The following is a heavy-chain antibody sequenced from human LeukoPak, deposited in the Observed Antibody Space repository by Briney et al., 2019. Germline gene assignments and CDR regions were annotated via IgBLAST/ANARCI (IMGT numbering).Heavy chain of an antibody. J-gene: IGHJ4*02. CDR3: ARDYGGQCDY. Sequence: SPTPSLTHAFSGGSGSSNSAGWDWIRQSPPRGPEWVGRTYYRTKWYNDYAVSVKSRITINPDTSKNQFSLHLNSVTPEDTAVYYCARDYGGQCDYWGEGTLVTVST. D-gene: IGHD4-23*01. CDR1: GGSGSSNSAG. V-gene: IGHV6-1*01. CDR2: TYYRTKWYN.